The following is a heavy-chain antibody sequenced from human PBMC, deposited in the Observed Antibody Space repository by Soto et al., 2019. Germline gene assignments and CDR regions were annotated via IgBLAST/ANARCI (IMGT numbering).Heavy chain of an antibody. J-gene: IGHJ4*02. CDR1: GGSISSYY. Sequence: QVQLQESGPGLVKPSETLSLTCTVSGGSISSYYWSWIRQPPGKGLEWIGYIYYSGSTNYNPSLKSRVTISVDTSKNQFSLKLSSVTAADTSVYYCASQTMVRGVISGFYFDYWGQGTLVTVSS. V-gene: IGHV4-59*01. D-gene: IGHD3-10*01. CDR3: ASQTMVRGVISGFYFDY. CDR2: IYYSGST.